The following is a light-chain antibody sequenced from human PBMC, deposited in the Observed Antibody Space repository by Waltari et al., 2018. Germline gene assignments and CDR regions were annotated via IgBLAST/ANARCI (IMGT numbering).Light chain of an antibody. CDR1: QSVGSN. CDR2: GAS. V-gene: IGKV3-15*01. J-gene: IGKJ2*01. CDR3: QQYNNWPLMYT. Sequence: EIVMTQSPATLSVSPGERATISCRASQSVGSNLAWYQQKPGQAPRLLIYGASTRATGIPARFSGSGSGTEFTLTISSLQSEDFAVYYCQQYNNWPLMYTFGQGTKLEIK.